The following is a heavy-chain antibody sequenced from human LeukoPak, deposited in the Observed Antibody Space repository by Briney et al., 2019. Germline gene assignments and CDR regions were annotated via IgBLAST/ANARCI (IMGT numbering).Heavy chain of an antibody. D-gene: IGHD2/OR15-2a*01. V-gene: IGHV3-21*01. CDR3: ASMAAQYPY. CDR1: GFTFSSYS. J-gene: IGHJ4*02. Sequence: PGGSLRLSCAASGFTFSSYSMNWVRQAPGKGLEWVSSISSSSSYIYYADSVKGRFTISRDNAKNSPYLQMNSLRAEDTAVYYCASMAAQYPYWGQGTLVTVSS. CDR2: ISSSSSYI.